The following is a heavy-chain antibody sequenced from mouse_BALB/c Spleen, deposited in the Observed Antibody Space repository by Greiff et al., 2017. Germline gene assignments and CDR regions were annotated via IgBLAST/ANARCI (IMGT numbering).Heavy chain of an antibody. CDR3: ARHFGYDAGYYYAMDY. V-gene: IGHV5-2*01. Sequence: EVHLVESGGGLVQPGESLKLSCESNEYEFPSHDMSWVRKTPEKRLELVAAINSDGGSTYYPDTMERRFIISRDNTKKTLYLQMSSLRSEDTAMYYCARHFGYDAGYYYAMDYWGQGTSVTVSS. CDR1: EYEFPSHD. D-gene: IGHD2-2*01. CDR2: INSDGGST. J-gene: IGHJ4*01.